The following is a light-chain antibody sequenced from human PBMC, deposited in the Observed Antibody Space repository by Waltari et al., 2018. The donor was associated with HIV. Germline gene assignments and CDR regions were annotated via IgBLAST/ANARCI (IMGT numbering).Light chain of an antibody. V-gene: IGLV2-23*01. J-gene: IGLJ3*02. CDR2: ESI. Sequence: QSALTQPASVSGSPGQSITISCTGSSSDVWSYTLVSWYRQHPGQAPKLWCCESINRPSVVSKRVSGSESGDTASLTISGLQAEDDDDYYCCSYGGSSNWVFGGGTKLTVL. CDR1: SSDVWSYTL. CDR3: CSYGGSSNWV.